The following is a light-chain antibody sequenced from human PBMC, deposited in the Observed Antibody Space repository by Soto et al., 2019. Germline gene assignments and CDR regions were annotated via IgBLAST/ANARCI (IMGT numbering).Light chain of an antibody. CDR3: QHDNSFSRT. Sequence: DIQMTQSPSTLSASVGDRVAITCRASDNIVHWVAWYQQKPGKAPKLLIYKAANLADEVPSRFAGSGSGTDCTLTINRLQPDDFVTYYCQHDNSFSRTFGQGTKVEV. V-gene: IGKV1-5*03. CDR2: KAA. CDR1: DNIVHW. J-gene: IGKJ1*01.